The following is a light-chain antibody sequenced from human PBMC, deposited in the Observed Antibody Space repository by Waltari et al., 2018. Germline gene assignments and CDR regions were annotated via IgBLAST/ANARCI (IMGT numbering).Light chain of an antibody. Sequence: DIQMPQSPSTLSASVGDTITITCRASQSISNYLAWYQQKPGKDPKLLIYKASSSGSGVPSRFSGSGSGTEFTLTISSLQPDDFATYYCQQYNTYSSFGQGTKLEIK. J-gene: IGKJ2*03. CDR3: QQYNTYSS. V-gene: IGKV1-5*03. CDR1: QSISNY. CDR2: KAS.